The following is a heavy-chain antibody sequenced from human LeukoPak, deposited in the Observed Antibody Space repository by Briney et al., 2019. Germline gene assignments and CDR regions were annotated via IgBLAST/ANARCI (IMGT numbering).Heavy chain of an antibody. V-gene: IGHV3-71*01. D-gene: IGHD1-26*01. CDR3: AKDQRWESPHYLDS. J-gene: IGHJ4*02. CDR2: IRTKAYDGTT. Sequence: GGSLRLSCAASGFIFSSYSMNWVRQAPGKGVEWVSFIRTKAYDGTTEYAASVKGRFTISRDDSKSIAYLQMNSLKTEDTALYYCAKDQRWESPHYLDSWGQGTLVTVSS. CDR1: GFIFSSYS.